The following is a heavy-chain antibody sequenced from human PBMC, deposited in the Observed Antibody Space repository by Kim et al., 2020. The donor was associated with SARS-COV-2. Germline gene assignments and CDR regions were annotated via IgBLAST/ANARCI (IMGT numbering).Heavy chain of an antibody. V-gene: IGHV4-59*13. D-gene: IGHD6-6*01. CDR2: IYYNGSP. Sequence: SETLSLTCTVSGGSISHYHWSWIRQPPGKGLEWIGSIYYNGSPTYNPSLKSRVTVSVDTSKNHFSLKLRSVTAADTAVYYCAREALAGIAARPGSLDSWG. CDR1: GGSISHYH. J-gene: IGHJ5*01. CDR3: AREALAGIAARPGSLDS.